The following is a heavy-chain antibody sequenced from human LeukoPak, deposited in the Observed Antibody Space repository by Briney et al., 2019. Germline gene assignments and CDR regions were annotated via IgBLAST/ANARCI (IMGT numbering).Heavy chain of an antibody. V-gene: IGHV3-30*02. CDR1: GFTFSSYG. Sequence: GGSLRLSCAASGFTFSSYGMHCVRQAPGKGLEWVAFIRYDGSNKYYADSVKGRFTISRDSSKNTLFLQMNRLRPEDAAVYYCAKAPVTTCRGAFCYPFDYWGLGTLVTVSS. CDR3: AKAPVTTCRGAFCYPFDY. D-gene: IGHD2-15*01. CDR2: IRYDGSNK. J-gene: IGHJ4*02.